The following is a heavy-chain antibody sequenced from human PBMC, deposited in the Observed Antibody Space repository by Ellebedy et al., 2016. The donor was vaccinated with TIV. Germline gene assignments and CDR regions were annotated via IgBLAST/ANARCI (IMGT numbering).Heavy chain of an antibody. D-gene: IGHD1-7*01. V-gene: IGHV4-39*01. CDR3: ARQSGTRTWNFYYFDY. Sequence: GSLRLSCTVSGGSISSSSYYWGWIRQPPGKGLEWIGSIYYSGRTYYNPSLKSRVTISVDTSKNQFSLKLFSVTAADTAVYYCARQSGTRTWNFYYFDYWGQGTLVTVSS. CDR1: GGSISSSSYY. CDR2: IYYSGRT. J-gene: IGHJ4*02.